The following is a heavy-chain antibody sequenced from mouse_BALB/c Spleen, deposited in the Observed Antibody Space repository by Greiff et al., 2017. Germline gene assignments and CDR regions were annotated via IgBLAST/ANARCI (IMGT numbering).Heavy chain of an antibody. V-gene: IGHV3-2*02. D-gene: IGHD2-3*01. Sequence: EVKLQESGPGLVKPSQSLSLTCTVTGYSITSDYAWNWIRQFPGNKLEWMGYISYSGSTSYNPSLKSRISITRDTSKNQFFLQLNSVTTEDTATYYCARGGGYYTYAMDYWGQGTSVTVSS. CDR3: ARGGGYYTYAMDY. CDR2: ISYSGST. J-gene: IGHJ4*01. CDR1: GYSITSDYA.